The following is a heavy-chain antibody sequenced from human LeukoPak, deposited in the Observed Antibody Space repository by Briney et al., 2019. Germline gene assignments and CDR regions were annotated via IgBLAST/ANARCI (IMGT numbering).Heavy chain of an antibody. CDR2: TYYRSKWYN. CDR3: ARRGSIAAAGWVSWNEDAFDI. D-gene: IGHD6-13*01. Sequence: SQTLSLTCAISGDSVSSNSAAWNWIRQSPSRGLEWLGRTYYRSKWYNDYAVSVKSRITINPDTSKNQFSLQLNSVIPEDTAVYYCARRGSIAAAGWVSWNEDAFDIWGQGTMVTVSS. J-gene: IGHJ3*02. V-gene: IGHV6-1*01. CDR1: GDSVSSNSAA.